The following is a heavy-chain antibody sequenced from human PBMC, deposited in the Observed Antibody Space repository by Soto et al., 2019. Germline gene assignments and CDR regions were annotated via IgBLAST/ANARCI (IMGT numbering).Heavy chain of an antibody. CDR1: GFTFSSYA. CDR3: AKDLSRITMIVVVMLDY. Sequence: HPGGSLRLSCAASGFTFSSYAMSWVRQAPGKGLEWVSAISGSGGSTYYADSVKGRFTISRDNSKNTLYLQMNSLRAEDTAVYYCAKDLSRITMIVVVMLDYWGQGTLVTVSS. CDR2: ISGSGGST. D-gene: IGHD3-22*01. J-gene: IGHJ4*02. V-gene: IGHV3-23*01.